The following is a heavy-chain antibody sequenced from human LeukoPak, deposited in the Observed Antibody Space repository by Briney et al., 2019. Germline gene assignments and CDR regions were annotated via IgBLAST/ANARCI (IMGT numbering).Heavy chain of an antibody. CDR3: ARWHPYNWNDGTDDAFDI. V-gene: IGHV3-7*01. J-gene: IGHJ3*02. CDR2: IKQDGSEK. D-gene: IGHD1-1*01. CDR1: GFTFSSYW. Sequence: GGSLRLSCAASGFTFSSYWMSWVRQAPGKGLEWVANIKQDGSEKYYVDSVKGRFTISRDNAKNSLYLQMNSLRAEDTAVYYCARWHPYNWNDGTDDAFDIWGQGTMVTASS.